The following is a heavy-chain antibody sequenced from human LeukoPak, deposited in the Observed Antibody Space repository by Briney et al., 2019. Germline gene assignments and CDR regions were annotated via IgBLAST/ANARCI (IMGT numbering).Heavy chain of an antibody. V-gene: IGHV4-59*01. CDR2: IYYSGST. Sequence: SETLSLTCTVSGGSISSYYWSWIRQPPGKGLEWIGYIYYSGSTNYNPSLKSRVTISVDTSKNQFSLKLSSVTAADTAVYYGARESGNCSGGSCYDYWGQGTLVTVSS. J-gene: IGHJ4*02. CDR3: ARESGNCSGGSCYDY. CDR1: GGSISSYY. D-gene: IGHD2-15*01.